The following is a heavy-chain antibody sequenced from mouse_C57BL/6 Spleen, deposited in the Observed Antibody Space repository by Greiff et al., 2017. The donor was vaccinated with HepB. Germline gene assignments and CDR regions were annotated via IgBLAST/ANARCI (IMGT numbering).Heavy chain of an antibody. D-gene: IGHD1-1*01. Sequence: QVQLKESGPGLVAPLQSLSITCTVSGFSLTSYGVHWVRQPPGKGLEWLVVIWSDGSTTYNSALKSRLSISKDNSKSQVFLKMNSLQTDDTAMYYCARGDYYGSSYDYAMDYWGQGTSVTVSS. V-gene: IGHV2-6*03. J-gene: IGHJ4*01. CDR2: IWSDGST. CDR3: ARGDYYGSSYDYAMDY. CDR1: GFSLTSYG.